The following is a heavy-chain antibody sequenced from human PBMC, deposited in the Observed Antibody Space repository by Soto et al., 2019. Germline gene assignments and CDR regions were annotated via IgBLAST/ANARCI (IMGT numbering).Heavy chain of an antibody. CDR3: ARGGSLWFGELSAYYYGMDV. D-gene: IGHD3-10*01. Sequence: ASVKVSCKASGYTFTSYGISWVRQAPGQGLEWMGWISAYNGNTNYAQKLQGRVTMTTDTSTSTAYMELRRLRSDDTAVYYCARGGSLWFGELSAYYYGMDVWGQGTTVTVSS. V-gene: IGHV1-18*01. CDR2: ISAYNGNT. J-gene: IGHJ6*02. CDR1: GYTFTSYG.